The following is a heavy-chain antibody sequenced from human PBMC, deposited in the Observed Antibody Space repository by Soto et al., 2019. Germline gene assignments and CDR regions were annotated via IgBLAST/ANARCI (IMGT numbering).Heavy chain of an antibody. Sequence: SETLSLTCTVSGGSISSSSYYWGWLRQPPGKGLEWIGSIYYSGSTYYNPSLRSRVTISVDTSKNQFSLKLSSVTAADTAVYYCARTGDYGDYAVAFDIWGQGTMVTVSS. J-gene: IGHJ3*02. CDR2: IYYSGST. CDR3: ARTGDYGDYAVAFDI. CDR1: GGSISSSSYY. V-gene: IGHV4-39*01. D-gene: IGHD4-17*01.